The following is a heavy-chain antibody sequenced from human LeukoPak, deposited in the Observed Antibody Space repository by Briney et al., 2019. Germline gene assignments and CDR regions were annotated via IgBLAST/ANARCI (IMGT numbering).Heavy chain of an antibody. J-gene: IGHJ4*02. CDR1: GGSFSGYY. D-gene: IGHD6-19*01. Sequence: SETLSLTCAVYGGSFSGYYWSWIRQPPGKGLEWIGEINHSGSTNYNPSLKSRVTISVDTSKNQFSLKLSSVTAADTAVYYRARGMYSSGWPIDYWGQGTLVTVSS. CDR2: INHSGST. CDR3: ARGMYSSGWPIDY. V-gene: IGHV4-34*01.